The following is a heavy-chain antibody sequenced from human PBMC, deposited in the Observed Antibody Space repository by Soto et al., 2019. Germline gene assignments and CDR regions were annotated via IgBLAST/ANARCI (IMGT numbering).Heavy chain of an antibody. Sequence: QVQLVQSGAEVKKYGSSVKVSCKASGGTFSRYAISWVRQAPGQGLEWMGGITPMFGTANYAQKFQGRVTITADEXTXXAYMERSSLRSDDTAVYYCAHTLGLAVAGPGRFDLWGRGTLVTVSS. J-gene: IGHJ2*01. V-gene: IGHV1-69*12. D-gene: IGHD6-19*01. CDR2: ITPMFGTA. CDR1: GGTFSRYA. CDR3: AHTLGLAVAGPGRFDL.